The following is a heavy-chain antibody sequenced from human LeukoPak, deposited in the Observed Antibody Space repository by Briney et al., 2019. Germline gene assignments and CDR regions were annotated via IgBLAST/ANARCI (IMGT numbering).Heavy chain of an antibody. CDR3: ARAKRQWLVGATIRGDNPPYYFDY. J-gene: IGHJ4*02. CDR1: GGSISSSSYS. Sequence: SETLSLTCTVSGGSISSSSYSWSWIRQPAGKGLEWIGSMYYSGSTYYNSSLKSRVTISVDTSKKQYSLKVNSVTAADTAMYYCARAKRQWLVGATIRGDNPPYYFDYWGQGTLVTVSS. CDR2: MYYSGST. D-gene: IGHD6-19*01. V-gene: IGHV4-39*07.